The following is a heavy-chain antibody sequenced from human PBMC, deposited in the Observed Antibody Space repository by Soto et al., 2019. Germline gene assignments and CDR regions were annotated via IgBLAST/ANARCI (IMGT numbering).Heavy chain of an antibody. CDR3: ARGEYYYDSTRYYYYYYGMDV. D-gene: IGHD3-22*01. CDR2: IYYSGST. J-gene: IGHJ6*02. V-gene: IGHV4-31*03. Sequence: QVQLQESGPGLVKPSQTLSLTCTVSGGSISSGGYYWSWIRQHPGKGLEWIGYIYYSGSTYYNPSRKSRVTISVDTSKNQFSLKLSSVTAADTAVYYCARGEYYYDSTRYYYYYYGMDVWGQGTTVTVSS. CDR1: GGSISSGGYY.